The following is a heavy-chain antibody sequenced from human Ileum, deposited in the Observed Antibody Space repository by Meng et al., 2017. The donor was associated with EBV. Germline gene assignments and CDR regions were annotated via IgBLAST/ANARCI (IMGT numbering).Heavy chain of an antibody. CDR2: IYHSWST. CDR3: ARGYCSSTSCYAALYYFDY. Sequence: DSGRGLVYPSGSLPLTWSVSGGSMSSSRWWSWVRQPTGKGLEWIGEIYHSWSTNYNPSLKSRVTISVDKSKNQFSLKLSSVTAADTAVYYCARGYCSSTSCYAALYYFDYWGQGTLVTASS. CDR1: GGSMSSSRW. V-gene: IGHV4-4*02. J-gene: IGHJ4*02. D-gene: IGHD2-2*01.